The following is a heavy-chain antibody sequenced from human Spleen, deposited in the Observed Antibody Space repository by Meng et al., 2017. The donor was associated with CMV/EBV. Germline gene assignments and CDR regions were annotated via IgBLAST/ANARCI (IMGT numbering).Heavy chain of an antibody. CDR1: GFTFSTYW. J-gene: IGHJ6*02. Sequence: GESLKISCAASGFTFSTYWMTWVRQAPGKGLEWVANIKQDGSEKYYVDSVKGRFTISRDNAKNSLYLQMNSLRAEDTAVYYCASTYCSSTSCDTGYYYYYGMDVWGQGTTVTVSS. CDR3: ASTYCSSTSCDTGYYYYYGMDV. D-gene: IGHD2-2*02. CDR2: IKQDGSEK. V-gene: IGHV3-7*01.